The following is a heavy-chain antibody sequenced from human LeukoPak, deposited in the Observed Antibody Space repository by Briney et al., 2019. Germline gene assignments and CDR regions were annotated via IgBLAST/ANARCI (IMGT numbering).Heavy chain of an antibody. V-gene: IGHV3-7*03. CDR1: GFTFSSYW. CDR2: IRQDGIDK. D-gene: IGHD6-13*01. CDR3: VRNGRAAAGTGDY. J-gene: IGHJ4*02. Sequence: GGSLRLSCAASGFTFSSYWMSWVRQAPGKALEWVANIRQDGIDKYYVDSVKGRFTISRDNPKNSLYLQMDSLRVEDTAVYYCVRNGRAAAGTGDYWGQGALVTVSS.